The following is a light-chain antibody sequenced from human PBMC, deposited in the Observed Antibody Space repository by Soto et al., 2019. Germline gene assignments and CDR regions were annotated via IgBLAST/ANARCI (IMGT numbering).Light chain of an antibody. CDR1: QFISTW. Sequence: DIQMTQAPSSVSASVGDRVTITCRASQFISTWLAWYQQKPGKAPKLLIYTASNLQTGVPSRFSGSGSGTDFTLTISSLHSEDFATYYCQQANRFPLTFGQGTRLEIK. CDR3: QQANRFPLT. J-gene: IGKJ5*01. V-gene: IGKV1-12*01. CDR2: TAS.